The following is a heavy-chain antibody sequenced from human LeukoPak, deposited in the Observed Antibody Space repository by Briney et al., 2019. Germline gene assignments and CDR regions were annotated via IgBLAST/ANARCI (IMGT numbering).Heavy chain of an antibody. Sequence: SETLSLTCAVYGGSFSGYYWSWIRQPAGKGLEWIGRFYISGNTNYNPSLKSRVTMSVDTSKNQFSLKLSSVTAADTAVYYCARDSPMGVVVVVATAFDIWGQGTMVTVSS. V-gene: IGHV4-4*07. CDR2: FYISGNT. CDR1: GGSFSGYY. CDR3: ARDSPMGVVVVVATAFDI. D-gene: IGHD2-15*01. J-gene: IGHJ3*02.